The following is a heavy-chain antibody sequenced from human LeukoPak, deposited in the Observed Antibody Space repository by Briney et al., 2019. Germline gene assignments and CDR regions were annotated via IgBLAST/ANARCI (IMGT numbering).Heavy chain of an antibody. D-gene: IGHD2-2*01. CDR3: AKDHCSSTSCYLVYYYYYYMDV. V-gene: IGHV3-30*02. J-gene: IGHJ6*03. Sequence: GGSLRLSCAASGFTFSNYGMHWVRQAPGKGLEWVALISFDGSQKYYADSVKGRFTISRDNSKNTLYLQMNSLRAEDTAVYYCAKDHCSSTSCYLVYYYYYYMDVWGKGTTVTVSS. CDR1: GFTFSNYG. CDR2: ISFDGSQK.